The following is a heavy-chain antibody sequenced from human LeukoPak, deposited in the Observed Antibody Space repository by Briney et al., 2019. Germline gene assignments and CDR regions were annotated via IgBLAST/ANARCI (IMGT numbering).Heavy chain of an antibody. Sequence: SETLSLTCTVSGGSMSPYHWGWIRQPPGKGLEWTGYIYYSGSTNYNPSLKSRVTISVDTSKNQFSLKLSSVTAADTAIHYCARAVSGRFDYWGQGTLVTVSS. CDR3: ARAVSGRFDY. J-gene: IGHJ4*02. D-gene: IGHD6-19*01. V-gene: IGHV4-59*08. CDR1: GGSMSPYH. CDR2: IYYSGST.